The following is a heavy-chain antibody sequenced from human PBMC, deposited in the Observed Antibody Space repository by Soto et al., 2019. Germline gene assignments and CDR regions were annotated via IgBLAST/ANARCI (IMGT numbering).Heavy chain of an antibody. V-gene: IGHV3-48*02. CDR3: VRDGSGNLYLNWFDP. Sequence: GGSLRLSCAASGFTFSSYSMNWVRQAPGKGLGWISYISSHSSTLHYADSVKGRFTISRDNAGNSLYLQMNSLRDEDTAVYYCVRDGSGNLYLNWFDPWGQGTLDTVSS. D-gene: IGHD6-19*01. CDR1: GFTFSSYS. CDR2: ISSHSSTL. J-gene: IGHJ5*02.